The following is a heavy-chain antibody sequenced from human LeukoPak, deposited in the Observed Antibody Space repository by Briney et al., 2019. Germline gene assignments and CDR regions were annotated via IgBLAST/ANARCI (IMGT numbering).Heavy chain of an antibody. V-gene: IGHV3-15*01. J-gene: IGHJ6*03. CDR1: GFTFSNAW. CDR2: IKSKTDGGTT. CDR3: TTAMVQGVTYYYYYYMDV. Sequence: GGSLRLSCAASGFTFSNAWMSWVRQAPGKGLEWVGRIKSKTDGGTTDYAAPVKGRFTISRDDSKNTLYLQMNSLKTEDTAVYYCTTAMVQGVTYYYYYYMDVWGKGTTVTVSS. D-gene: IGHD3-10*01.